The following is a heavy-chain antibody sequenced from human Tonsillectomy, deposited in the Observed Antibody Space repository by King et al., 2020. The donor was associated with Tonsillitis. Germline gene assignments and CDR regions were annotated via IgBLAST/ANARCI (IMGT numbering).Heavy chain of an antibody. CDR3: ARPGYCSGVGCPIYYHSGLDV. CDR2: INPTDSDT. V-gene: IGHV5-51*01. D-gene: IGHD2-15*01. Sequence: VQLVESGAEVKKPGDSLKISCKGSGYTFTTYWIGWVRQMPGKGLEWMGIINPTDSDTRYSPSFQGQVTISADKSMGTAYLQWRSLRASDTAIYYCARPGYCSGVGCPIYYHSGLDVWGQGTTVTVSS. CDR1: GYTFTTYW. J-gene: IGHJ6*02.